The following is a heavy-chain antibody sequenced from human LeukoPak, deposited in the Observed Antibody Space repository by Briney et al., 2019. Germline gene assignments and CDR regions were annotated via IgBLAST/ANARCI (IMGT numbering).Heavy chain of an antibody. CDR1: GGSISSGSYY. D-gene: IGHD6-6*01. Sequence: PSETLSLTCTVSGGSISSGSYYWSWIRQPAGMGLEWIGRIYTSGSTNYNPSLKSRVTISVDTSKNQFSLKLSSVTAADTAVYYCAIRYSSSSLAFDIWGQGTMVTVSS. J-gene: IGHJ3*02. V-gene: IGHV4-61*02. CDR2: IYTSGST. CDR3: AIRYSSSSLAFDI.